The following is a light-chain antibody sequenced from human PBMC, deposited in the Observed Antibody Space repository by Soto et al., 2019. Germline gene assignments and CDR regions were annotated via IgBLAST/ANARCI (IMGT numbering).Light chain of an antibody. CDR1: QTIINW. CDR2: KAS. J-gene: IGKJ1*01. Sequence: IQLPPTPSTLSASVGGRVTITCRASQTIINWLAWYQQKPGKAPKLLIYKASSLESEVPSRFSGSGSETEFTLTINSLQPDDSATYYCQQYHTYWWTFGQGTKVDIK. V-gene: IGKV1-5*03. CDR3: QQYHTYWWT.